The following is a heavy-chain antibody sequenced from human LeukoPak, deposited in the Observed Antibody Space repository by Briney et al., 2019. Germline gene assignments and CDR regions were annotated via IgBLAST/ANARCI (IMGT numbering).Heavy chain of an antibody. CDR2: IGGSGGDT. J-gene: IGHJ4*02. CDR3: ARAASAYYFDY. V-gene: IGHV3-23*01. CDR1: GFTFSSYT. Sequence: GGSLRLSCAASGFTFSSYTMSWVRQAPGKGLEWVSAIGGSGGDTYYADSVKGRFTISRDNSQSTLYLQMNSLRAEDTAVYYCARAASAYYFDYWGQGTLVTVSS.